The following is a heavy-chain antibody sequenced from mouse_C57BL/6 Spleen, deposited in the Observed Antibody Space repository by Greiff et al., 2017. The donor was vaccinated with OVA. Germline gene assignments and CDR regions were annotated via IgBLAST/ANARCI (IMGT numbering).Heavy chain of an antibody. V-gene: IGHV1-15*01. CDR2: IDPETGGT. Sequence: QVQLKESGAELVRPGASVTLSCKASGYTFNDYEMHWVKQTPVHGLEWIGAIDPETGGTAYNQKFKGKAILTADKSSSTAYMELRSLTSEDSAVYYYARGSGIAYWGQGTLVTVSA. J-gene: IGHJ3*01. CDR1: GYTFNDYE. CDR3: ARGSGIAY. D-gene: IGHD1-1*01.